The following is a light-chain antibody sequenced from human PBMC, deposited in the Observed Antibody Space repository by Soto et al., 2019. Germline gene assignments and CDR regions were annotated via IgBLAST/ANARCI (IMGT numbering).Light chain of an antibody. Sequence: AIQVTQSPSSLSASVADRFTITCRASQDIRNDLAWYQQRPGQAPHLLIFAAFNLQSGVPSRFSGGGSGTHFTLTISSLQPEDFATYYCQQSYSTPITFGQGTRLEI. J-gene: IGKJ5*01. CDR1: QDIRND. V-gene: IGKV1-6*01. CDR2: AAF. CDR3: QQSYSTPIT.